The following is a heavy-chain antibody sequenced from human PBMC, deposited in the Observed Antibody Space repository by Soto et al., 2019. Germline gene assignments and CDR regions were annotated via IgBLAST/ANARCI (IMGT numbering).Heavy chain of an antibody. Sequence: QVQLVESGGGVVQPGRSLRLSCAASGFTFSSYGMHWVRQAPGKGLKWVAVIWYDGSNKYYADSVKGRFTISRDNSKNTLYMQMSSLRAEDTAVYYCARGADRWLQSEYYFDYWGQGTLVTVSS. V-gene: IGHV3-33*01. CDR2: IWYDGSNK. D-gene: IGHD5-12*01. CDR1: GFTFSSYG. CDR3: ARGADRWLQSEYYFDY. J-gene: IGHJ4*02.